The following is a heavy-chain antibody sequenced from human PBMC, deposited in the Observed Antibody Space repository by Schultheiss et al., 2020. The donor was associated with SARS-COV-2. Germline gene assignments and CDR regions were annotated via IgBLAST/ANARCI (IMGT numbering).Heavy chain of an antibody. CDR1: GFTFSSYA. CDR3: AREMATYYYYYGMDV. Sequence: GGSLRLSCAASGFTFSSYAMSWVRQAPGKGLEWVSAISGSGGSTYYADSVKGRFTISRENAKNTLYLQMNSLRAEDTAVYYCAREMATYYYYYGMDVWGQGTTVTVSS. J-gene: IGHJ6*02. D-gene: IGHD5-24*01. CDR2: ISGSGGST. V-gene: IGHV3-23*01.